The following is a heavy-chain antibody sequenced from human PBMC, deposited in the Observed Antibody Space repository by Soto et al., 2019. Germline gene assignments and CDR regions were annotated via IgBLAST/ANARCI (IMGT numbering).Heavy chain of an antibody. CDR3: AKDNYYCSGSWSFDY. J-gene: IGHJ4*02. D-gene: IGHD3-10*01. Sequence: QVQLVESGGGVVQPGRSLRLSCAASGFTFSSYGMHWVRQAPGKGLEWVAVISYDGSNKYYADSVKGRFTISRDNSKNTLYLQMNSLRAEDTAVYYCAKDNYYCSGSWSFDYWGQGTLVTVSS. CDR2: ISYDGSNK. V-gene: IGHV3-30*18. CDR1: GFTFSSYG.